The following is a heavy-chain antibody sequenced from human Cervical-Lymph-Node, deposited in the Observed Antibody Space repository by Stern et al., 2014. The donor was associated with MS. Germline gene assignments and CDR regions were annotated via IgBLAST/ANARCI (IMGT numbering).Heavy chain of an antibody. CDR1: GFTFSHYW. Sequence: EDQLVESGGDLVQPGGSLRLSCVASGFTFSHYWMQWVRRAPRQGLVRVSHITSDGSSTTYADSVKGRFTVSRDNAKNTLYLQMDSLRAEDTAVYFCARDNYGTDYWGQGTLVTVSS. CDR3: ARDNYGTDY. D-gene: IGHD3-16*01. J-gene: IGHJ4*02. CDR2: ITSDGSST. V-gene: IGHV3-74*03.